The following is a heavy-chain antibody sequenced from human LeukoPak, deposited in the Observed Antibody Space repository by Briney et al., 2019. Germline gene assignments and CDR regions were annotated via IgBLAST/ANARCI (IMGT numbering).Heavy chain of an antibody. CDR1: GFTFSSYE. V-gene: IGHV3-48*03. CDR3: ARDSAAPYYDAFDI. D-gene: IGHD2-8*01. CDR2: ICSSGSTI. J-gene: IGHJ3*02. Sequence: GGSLRLSCAASGFTFSSYEMNWVRQAPGKGLEWVSYICSSGSTIYYADSVKGRFTISRDNAKNSLYLQMNSLRAEDTAVYYCARDSAAPYYDAFDIWGQGTMVTVSS.